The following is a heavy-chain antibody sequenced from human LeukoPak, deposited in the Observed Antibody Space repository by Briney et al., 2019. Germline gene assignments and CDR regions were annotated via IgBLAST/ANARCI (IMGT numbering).Heavy chain of an antibody. D-gene: IGHD5-24*01. CDR2: ISAYNGNT. CDR1: GYTFTSYG. Sequence: ASVKVSCKASGYTFTSYGISWVRQAPGQGLEWMGWISAYNGNTNYAQKLQGRVTMTTDTSTSTAYMELRSLRPDDTAVYYCARDQQVGMATINAVHAFDIWGQGTMVTVSS. CDR3: ARDQQVGMATINAVHAFDI. J-gene: IGHJ3*02. V-gene: IGHV1-18*01.